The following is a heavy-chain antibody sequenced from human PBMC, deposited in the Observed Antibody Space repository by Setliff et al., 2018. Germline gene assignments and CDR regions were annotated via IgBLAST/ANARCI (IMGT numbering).Heavy chain of an antibody. D-gene: IGHD1-20*01. CDR1: GFTFSNYE. CDR3: ASPPIRQYNYYMDV. J-gene: IGHJ6*04. V-gene: IGHV3-48*03. Sequence: GGSLRLSCVASGFTFSNYEFNWVRQAPGKGLEWISYISNGGGAVKYADSVKGRFTVFRGNAGNSVHLQMNNLRVDDAAIYYCASPPIRQYNYYMDVWGKGTTVTVSS. CDR2: ISNGGGAV.